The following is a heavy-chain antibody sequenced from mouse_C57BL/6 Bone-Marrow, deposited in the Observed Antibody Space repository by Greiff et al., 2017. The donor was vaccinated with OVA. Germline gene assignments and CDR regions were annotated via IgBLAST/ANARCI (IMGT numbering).Heavy chain of an antibody. Sequence: EVKLQESGAELVRPGASVKLSCTASGFNIKDDYMHWVKQRPEQGLEWIGWIDPENGDPEYASKFQGKATITADTSSNTAYLQLSSLTSEDTAVYYCTTSFWGAMDYWGQGTSVTVSS. J-gene: IGHJ4*01. V-gene: IGHV14-4*01. CDR1: GFNIKDDY. CDR3: TTSFWGAMDY. CDR2: IDPENGDP. D-gene: IGHD1-2*01.